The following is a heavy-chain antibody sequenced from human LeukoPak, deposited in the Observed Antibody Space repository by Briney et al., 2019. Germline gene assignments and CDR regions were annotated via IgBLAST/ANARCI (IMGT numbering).Heavy chain of an antibody. CDR2: ISSSSSTI. CDR1: GFTFSSYS. Sequence: SGGSLRLSCAASGFTFSSYSMNWVRQAPGKGLEWVSYISSSSSTIYYADSVKGRFTISRDNAKNSLYLQMNSLRAEDTAVYYCARGGYSSSWYLENFDYWGQGTLVTVSS. V-gene: IGHV3-48*01. CDR3: ARGGYSSSWYLENFDY. D-gene: IGHD6-13*01. J-gene: IGHJ4*02.